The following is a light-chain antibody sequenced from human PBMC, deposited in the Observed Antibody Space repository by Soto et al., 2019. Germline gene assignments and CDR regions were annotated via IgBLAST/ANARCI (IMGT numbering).Light chain of an antibody. CDR2: EVT. CDR1: ISDVGGHGY. CDR3: FSFTSHSSHYV. V-gene: IGLV2-14*01. Sequence: QSALTQPDSVSGSPGQSITIFCTGTISDVGGHGYVSWYQQHPGKAPKLMIYEVTYRPSGVSDRFSVSKSGYTASLTISGLQAEDEADYYCFSFTSHSSHYVFGTGTKVTVL. J-gene: IGLJ1*01.